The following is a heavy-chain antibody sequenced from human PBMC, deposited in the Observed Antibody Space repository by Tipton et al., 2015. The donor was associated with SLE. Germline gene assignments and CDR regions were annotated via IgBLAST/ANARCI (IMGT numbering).Heavy chain of an antibody. D-gene: IGHD5/OR15-5a*01. V-gene: IGHV4-61*09. Sequence: LRLSCTVSNDAISSGTHYWGWIRQSAGNKLEWLGHISVTGRAMYNPSLTSRVTISADTSRNQISLKLTSVTATDTGVYFCARGSPMSIVSPQYWFDPWGPGALVTVSS. CDR2: ISVTGRA. CDR1: NDAISSGTHY. CDR3: ARGSPMSIVSPQYWFDP. J-gene: IGHJ5*02.